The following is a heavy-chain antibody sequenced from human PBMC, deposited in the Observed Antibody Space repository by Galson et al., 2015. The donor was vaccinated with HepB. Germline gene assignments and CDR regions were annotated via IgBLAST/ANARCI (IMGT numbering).Heavy chain of an antibody. V-gene: IGHV1-2*02. J-gene: IGHJ4*02. Sequence: SVKVSCKASGYTFTGYYMHWVRQAPGQGLEWMGWINPNSGGTNYAQKFQGRVTMTRDTSISTAYVELSRLRSDDTAVYYCARVSTIFGVALIYFDYWGQGTLVTVSS. CDR1: GYTFTGYY. D-gene: IGHD3-3*01. CDR2: INPNSGGT. CDR3: ARVSTIFGVALIYFDY.